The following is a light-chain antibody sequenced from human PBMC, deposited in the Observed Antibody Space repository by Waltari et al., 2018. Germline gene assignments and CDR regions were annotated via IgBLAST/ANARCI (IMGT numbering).Light chain of an antibody. V-gene: IGLV2-18*02. CDR3: STYTSSTVV. Sequence: QSALTQPPSVSGSPGPSVTISCTGSSSDIASYNRVSWYQQPPGTAPKLMIYEVSYRPSGVPDRFSGSKSGNTASLTISGLQAEDEADYYCSTYTSSTVVFGGGTKLTVL. CDR2: EVS. CDR1: SSDIASYNR. J-gene: IGLJ2*01.